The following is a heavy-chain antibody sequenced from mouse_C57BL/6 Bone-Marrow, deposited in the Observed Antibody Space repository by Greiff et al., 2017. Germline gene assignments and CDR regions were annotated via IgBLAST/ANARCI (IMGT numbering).Heavy chain of an antibody. CDR3: AREEIYYDYGFAY. D-gene: IGHD2-4*01. J-gene: IGHJ3*01. CDR2: IDPSDSYT. CDR1: GYTFTSYW. V-gene: IGHV1-69*01. Sequence: QVQLKQPGAELVMPGASVKLSCKASGYTFTSYWMHWVKQRPGQGLEWIGEIDPSDSYTNYNQKFKGKSTLTVDKSSSTAYMQLSSLTSEDSAVYYCAREEIYYDYGFAYWGQGTLVTVSA.